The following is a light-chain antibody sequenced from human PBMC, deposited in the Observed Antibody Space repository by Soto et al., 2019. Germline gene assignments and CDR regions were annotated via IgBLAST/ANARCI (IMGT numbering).Light chain of an antibody. CDR3: QQYYSYPS. CDR2: AAS. V-gene: IGKV1-8*01. Sequence: AIRMTQSPSSFSASTGDRVTITCRASQGISSYLAWYQQKPGKAPKLLIYAASTLQSGVPSRFSGSGSGTDFTLTISCLQSEDFATYYCQQYYSYPSFGPGIKVDIK. CDR1: QGISSY. J-gene: IGKJ3*01.